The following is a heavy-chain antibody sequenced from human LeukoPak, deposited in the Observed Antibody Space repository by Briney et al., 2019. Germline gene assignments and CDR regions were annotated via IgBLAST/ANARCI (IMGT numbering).Heavy chain of an antibody. CDR1: GFTFSSYA. V-gene: IGHV3-23*01. CDR2: ISDSGGTT. D-gene: IGHD6-19*01. CDR3: AKTYSSGWYFDYFDY. J-gene: IGHJ4*02. Sequence: TGGSLRLSCAASGFTFSSYAMTWVRQAPGKGLEWVSTISDSGGTTYYADSVKGRFTLSRDNSKSTLYLQMSGLSAEDTAVYYCAKTYSSGWYFDYFDYWGQGTLVAVSS.